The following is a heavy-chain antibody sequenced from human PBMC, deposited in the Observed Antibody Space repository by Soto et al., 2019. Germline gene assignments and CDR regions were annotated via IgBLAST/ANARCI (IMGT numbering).Heavy chain of an antibody. D-gene: IGHD3-10*01. CDR3: ARGGREITRHLDY. Sequence: EVQLVESGGDLVKLGGSLRLSCADSGFTFSSYSMNWVRQAPGKGLEWVSAISSSSAYIFYADSVKGRFTVSRDNAKNSLYLQMNSLSADDTAVYYCARGGREITRHLDYWGQGTLVTVSS. J-gene: IGHJ4*02. CDR2: ISSSSAYI. CDR1: GFTFSSYS. V-gene: IGHV3-21*01.